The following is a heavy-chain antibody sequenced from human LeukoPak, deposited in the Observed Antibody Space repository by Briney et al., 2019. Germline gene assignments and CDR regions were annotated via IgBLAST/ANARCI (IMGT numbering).Heavy chain of an antibody. D-gene: IGHD1-26*01. Sequence: GGSLRLSCAASGLTFSSYWMHWVRQPPGKGLLWVSRINGDGSSSSYADSVKGRFTISRDNAKNTLYLQMNSLRAEDTAVYYCVRVAGWELQSDAFDIWGQGTMVTVSS. CDR2: INGDGSSS. CDR3: VRVAGWELQSDAFDI. CDR1: GLTFSSYW. V-gene: IGHV3-74*01. J-gene: IGHJ3*02.